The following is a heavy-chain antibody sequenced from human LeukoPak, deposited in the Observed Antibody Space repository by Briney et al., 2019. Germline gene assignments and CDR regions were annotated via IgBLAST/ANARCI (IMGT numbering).Heavy chain of an antibody. D-gene: IGHD6-19*01. J-gene: IGHJ6*03. CDR2: INHSGST. Sequence: SETLSLTCAVYGGSFSGYYWSWIRQPPGKGLEWIGEINHSGSTNYNPSLKSRVTISEDSSKNQFSLKLSSVTAADTAVYYCVSSLVGGRGCPFCYMDVWGKGTTVTVSS. CDR1: GGSFSGYY. CDR3: VSSLVGGRGCPFCYMDV. V-gene: IGHV4-34*01.